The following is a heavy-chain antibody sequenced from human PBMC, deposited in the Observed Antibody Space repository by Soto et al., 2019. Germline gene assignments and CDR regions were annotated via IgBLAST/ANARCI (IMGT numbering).Heavy chain of an antibody. D-gene: IGHD5-18*01. CDR2: IKQDGSEK. CDR3: ARGSALDSYGTYGMDV. Sequence: GSLRLSCAASGFTFSSYWMSWVRQAPGKGLEWVANIKQDGSEKYYVDSVKGRFTISRDNAKNSLYLQMNSLRAEDTAVYYCARGSALDSYGTYGMDVWGQGTTVTVSS. J-gene: IGHJ6*02. V-gene: IGHV3-7*01. CDR1: GFTFSSYW.